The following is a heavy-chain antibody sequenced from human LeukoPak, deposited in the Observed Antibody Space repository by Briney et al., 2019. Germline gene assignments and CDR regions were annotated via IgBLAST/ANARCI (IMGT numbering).Heavy chain of an antibody. Sequence: PGRSLRLSCAASGFTFDDYAMHWVRQAPGKGLEWVSGISWNSGSIGYADSVKGRFTISRDNAKNSPYLQMNSLRAEDTALYYCAKEIPRWIVGATGFDYWGQGTLVTVSS. CDR3: AKEIPRWIVGATGFDY. J-gene: IGHJ4*02. CDR1: GFTFDDYA. V-gene: IGHV3-9*01. D-gene: IGHD1-26*01. CDR2: ISWNSGSI.